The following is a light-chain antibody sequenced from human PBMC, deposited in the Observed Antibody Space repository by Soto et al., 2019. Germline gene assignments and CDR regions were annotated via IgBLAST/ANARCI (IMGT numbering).Light chain of an antibody. CDR1: QSVNNN. J-gene: IGKJ1*01. Sequence: ELVMTQSPDTLSVSPGERATLSCRASQSVNNNLAWYQQKLGQAPRVLIYGASTRATGIPARFTGSGSGTEFILTITSLQSEDSAVYYCQEYNTWPWTFGQGTKVDIK. CDR2: GAS. V-gene: IGKV3-15*01. CDR3: QEYNTWPWT.